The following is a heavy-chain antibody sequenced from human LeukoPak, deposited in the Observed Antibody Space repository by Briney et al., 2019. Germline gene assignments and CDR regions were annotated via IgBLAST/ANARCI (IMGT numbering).Heavy chain of an antibody. CDR2: VSASGGTT. CDR1: GFTFTNYA. D-gene: IGHD6-19*01. CDR3: AKRSRYTTGWFFDF. J-gene: IGHJ4*02. Sequence: GGSLRLSCAASGFTFTNYAMTWVRQAPGKGLEWVSGVSASGGTTYYADSVKGRFTISRDTSKNTLYLQMNSLRADDTAVYYCAKRSRYTTGWFFDFWGQGTLVTVSS. V-gene: IGHV3-23*01.